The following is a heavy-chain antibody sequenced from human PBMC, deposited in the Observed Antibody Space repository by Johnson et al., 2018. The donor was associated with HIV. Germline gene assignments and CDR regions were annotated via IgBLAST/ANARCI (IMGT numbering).Heavy chain of an antibody. Sequence: VQLVESGGGVVQPGRSLRLSCAASGFTFSSYAMHWVRQAPGKGLEWVAVISYDGSNKYYADSVKGRFTISRDNYKNTLYLQMNSLRAEDTAVYYCAKELAVAGTVGAFDIWGQGTMVTVSS. J-gene: IGHJ3*02. CDR3: AKELAVAGTVGAFDI. CDR2: ISYDGSNK. D-gene: IGHD6-19*01. CDR1: GFTFSSYA. V-gene: IGHV3-30-3*01.